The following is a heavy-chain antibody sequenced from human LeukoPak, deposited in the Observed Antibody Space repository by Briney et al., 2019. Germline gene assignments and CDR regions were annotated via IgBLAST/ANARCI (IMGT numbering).Heavy chain of an antibody. CDR1: GFTFDDYT. J-gene: IGHJ4*01. CDR3: VKTAREADY. CDR2: ISWNSGSI. Sequence: GRSLRLSCAASGFTFDDYTMHWVRQAPGKGLEWVSGISWNSGSIGYADSVKGRFTISRDNAKNSLYLQMNNLRVEDTAVYYCVKTAREADYWGHGTLVTVSS. D-gene: IGHD5-24*01. V-gene: IGHV3-9*01.